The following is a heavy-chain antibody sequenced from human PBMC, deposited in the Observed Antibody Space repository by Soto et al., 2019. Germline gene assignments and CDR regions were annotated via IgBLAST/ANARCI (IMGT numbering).Heavy chain of an antibody. J-gene: IGHJ4*02. V-gene: IGHV1-69*06. D-gene: IGHD3-10*01. CDR3: ARGRVTGVKVGGHFDS. CDR1: GGTLSNSA. Sequence: SVKVSCKTSGGTLSNSAINWVRQAPGQGLEWMGSFTPIFGSTFYAQNFQDRVTITADKSTGTAYIELSSLTSEDTAMYFCARGRVTGVKVGGHFDSWGQGTLVTVS. CDR2: FTPIFGST.